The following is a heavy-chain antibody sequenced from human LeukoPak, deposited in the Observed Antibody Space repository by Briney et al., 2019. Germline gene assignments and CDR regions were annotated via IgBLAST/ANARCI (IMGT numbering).Heavy chain of an antibody. CDR1: GGSISSSTYY. CDR3: VRGVIERPFDY. J-gene: IGHJ4*02. Sequence: SETLSLTCTVSGGSISSSTYYWGWIRQPPGKGLEYIGSINYSGSTYYNPSLRSRVTISVDTSKNQFSLKLSSVTAADTAVYYSVRGVIERPFDYWGQGTLVTVSS. CDR2: INYSGST. D-gene: IGHD3-10*01. V-gene: IGHV4-39*01.